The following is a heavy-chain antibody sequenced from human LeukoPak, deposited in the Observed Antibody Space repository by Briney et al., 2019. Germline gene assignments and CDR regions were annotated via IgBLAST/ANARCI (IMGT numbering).Heavy chain of an antibody. CDR3: ARDGDYYDSSGSFDS. D-gene: IGHD3-22*01. CDR1: GGSISSGNYY. CDR2: IYHSGST. Sequence: SETLSLTCTVSGGSISSGNYYWSWIRQSPGKGLEWIGYIYHSGSTYYNPSLKSRVTISVDTSKNQFSLKLSSVTAADTAVYYCARDGDYYDSSGSFDSWGQGTLVTVSS. J-gene: IGHJ4*02. V-gene: IGHV4-30-2*06.